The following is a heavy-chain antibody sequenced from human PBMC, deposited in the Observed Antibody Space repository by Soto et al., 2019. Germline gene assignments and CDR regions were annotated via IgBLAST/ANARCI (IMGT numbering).Heavy chain of an antibody. D-gene: IGHD2-15*01. CDR3: AGFCGGGSCFNGSAP. J-gene: IGHJ5*02. V-gene: IGHV4-30-4*01. CDR2: IYYSGST. Sequence: QVQLQESGPGLVKPSQTLSLTCTVAGGSISSGDYYWSWIRQPPGKGLEWIGYIYYSGSTYYNPSPKWRFTISVDTSKNHFSLKRGFVTAADRAVYYGAGFCGGGSCFNGSAPGGQGPLVPVSS. CDR1: GGSISSGDYY.